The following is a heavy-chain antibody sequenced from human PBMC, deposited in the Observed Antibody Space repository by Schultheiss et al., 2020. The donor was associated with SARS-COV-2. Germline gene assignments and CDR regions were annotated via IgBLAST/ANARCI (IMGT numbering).Heavy chain of an antibody. J-gene: IGHJ3*02. V-gene: IGHV3-66*03. CDR2: IYSCGST. Sequence: GGSLRLSCAASGFTVSSNYMSWVRQAPGKGLEWVSVIYSCGSTYYADTVKGRFTISRDNSKNTLYLQMNSLRAEDTAVYYCAKVGAVAGTKGTFDIWGQGTMVTVSS. D-gene: IGHD6-19*01. CDR3: AKVGAVAGTKGTFDI. CDR1: GFTVSSNY.